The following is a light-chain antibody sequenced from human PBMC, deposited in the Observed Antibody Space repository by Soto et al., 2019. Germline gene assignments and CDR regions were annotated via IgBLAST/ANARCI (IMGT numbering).Light chain of an antibody. J-gene: IGLJ1*01. CDR3: SSYAGSNNSLYV. V-gene: IGLV2-8*01. CDR2: EVS. Sequence: QSVLNPPPSASGSPGQSVTISCPGTSSDVGGYNYVSWYQQHPGKAPKLMIYEVSKRPSGVPDRFSGSKSGNTASLTVSGLQAEDEADYYCSSYAGSNNSLYVFGTGTKVTVL. CDR1: SSDVGGYNY.